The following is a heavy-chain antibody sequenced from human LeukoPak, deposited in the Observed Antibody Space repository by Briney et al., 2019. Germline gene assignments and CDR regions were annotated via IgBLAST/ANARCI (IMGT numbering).Heavy chain of an antibody. V-gene: IGHV4-59*01. D-gene: IGHD3-10*01. CDR3: ARLAGYYGSGRKYYYYYYMDV. Sequence: SETLSLTCTVSGGSISSYYWSWIRQPPGKGLEWIGYIYYSGSTNYNPSLKSRVTISVDTSKNQFSLKLSSVTAADTAVYYCARLAGYYGSGRKYYYYYYMDVRGKGTTVTISS. CDR1: GGSISSYY. CDR2: IYYSGST. J-gene: IGHJ6*03.